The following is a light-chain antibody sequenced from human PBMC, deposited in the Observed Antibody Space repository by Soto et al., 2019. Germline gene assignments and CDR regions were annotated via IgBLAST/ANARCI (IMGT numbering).Light chain of an antibody. V-gene: IGLV2-14*01. CDR3: GSHTSGSTRV. J-gene: IGLJ1*01. CDR2: EVT. Sequence: QSVLTQPASVSGSPGQSIAISCTGTFSDVGGYDYVSWYQQHPDKAPKLMIYEVTKRPSGVSNRFSGSKSGNTASLTISGLQPEDEADYYCGSHTSGSTRVFGSGTRSPS. CDR1: FSDVGGYDY.